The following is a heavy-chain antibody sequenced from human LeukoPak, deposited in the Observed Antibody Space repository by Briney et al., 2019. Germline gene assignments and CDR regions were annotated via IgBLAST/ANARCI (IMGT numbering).Heavy chain of an antibody. CDR2: IYTSGST. CDR1: GGSISSYD. V-gene: IGHV4-4*07. J-gene: IGHJ6*03. CDR3: ASRRYYYYYMDV. Sequence: SETLSLTCTVSGGSISSYDWSWIRQLAGKGLEWIGRIYTSGSTKYNPSLKSRVTMSLDTSKKQFSLKLSSVTAADTAVYYCASRRYYYYYMDVWGKGTTVTISS.